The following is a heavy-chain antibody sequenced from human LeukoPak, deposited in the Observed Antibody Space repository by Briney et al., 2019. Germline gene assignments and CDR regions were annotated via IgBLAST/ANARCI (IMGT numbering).Heavy chain of an antibody. CDR2: INWNGGST. Sequence: GGSLRLSCVASGFTFDDYGMSWVRQAPGKGLEWVSGINWNGGSTGYADSVKGRFTISRDNAKNSLYLQMNSLRAEDTALYYCARDLFSNYYGSGSYSPLDYWGQGTLVTVSS. CDR1: GFTFDDYG. D-gene: IGHD3-10*01. V-gene: IGHV3-20*04. J-gene: IGHJ4*02. CDR3: ARDLFSNYYGSGSYSPLDY.